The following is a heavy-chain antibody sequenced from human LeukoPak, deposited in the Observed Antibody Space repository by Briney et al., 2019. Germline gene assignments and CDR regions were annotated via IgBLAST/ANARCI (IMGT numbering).Heavy chain of an antibody. D-gene: IGHD6-13*01. CDR2: ISYDGSNK. V-gene: IGHV3-30*03. Sequence: GGSLRLSCAASGFTFSSYGMHWVRQAPGKGLEWVAVISYDGSNKYYADSVKGRFTISRDNSKNTLYLQMDSLRAEDTAVYYCAREDSSTFDYWGQGTLVTVSS. J-gene: IGHJ4*02. CDR3: AREDSSTFDY. CDR1: GFTFSSYG.